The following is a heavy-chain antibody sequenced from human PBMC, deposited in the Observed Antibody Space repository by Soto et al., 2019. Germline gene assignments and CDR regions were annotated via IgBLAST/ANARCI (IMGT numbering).Heavy chain of an antibody. CDR2: INAGNGNT. Sequence: GASVKVSCKASGYTLTSYAMHWVRQAPGQRLERMGWINAGNGNTKYSQKFQGRVTITRDTSASTAYMELSSLRSEDTAVYYCARDRRGYSSPSTGDYWGQGTLVTVSS. D-gene: IGHD6-13*01. J-gene: IGHJ4*02. V-gene: IGHV1-3*01. CDR1: GYTLTSYA. CDR3: ARDRRGYSSPSTGDY.